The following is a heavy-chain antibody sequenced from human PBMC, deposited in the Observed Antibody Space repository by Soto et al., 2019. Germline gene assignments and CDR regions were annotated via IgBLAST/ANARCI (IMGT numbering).Heavy chain of an antibody. Sequence: SETLSLTCAVYGGSFSGYYWSWIRQPPGKGLECIGEINHSGSTNYNPSLKSRVTISVDTSKNQFSLKLSSVTAADTAVYYCAREKRGYCSSTSCLRGYYYYMDVWGKGTTVTVSS. J-gene: IGHJ6*03. CDR2: INHSGST. D-gene: IGHD2-2*01. CDR3: AREKRGYCSSTSCLRGYYYYMDV. CDR1: GGSFSGYY. V-gene: IGHV4-34*01.